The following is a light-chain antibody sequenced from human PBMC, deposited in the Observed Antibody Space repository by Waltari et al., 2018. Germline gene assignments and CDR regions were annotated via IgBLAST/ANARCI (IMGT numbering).Light chain of an antibody. CDR1: QGISNY. J-gene: IGKJ2*01. CDR2: YAN. V-gene: IGKV1-17*01. CDR3: QQGNSYPYT. Sequence: DIQISPSPSSLSASVGDRVTITCRASQGISNYLNWYQQKPGKAPKLLIYYANSLASGVPSRFSGSGSGTEFTLTISSLQPEDFATYYCQQGNSYPYTFGQGTKVEIK.